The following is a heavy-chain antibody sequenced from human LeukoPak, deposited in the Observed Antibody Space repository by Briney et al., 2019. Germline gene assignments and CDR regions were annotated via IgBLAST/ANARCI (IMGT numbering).Heavy chain of an antibody. CDR3: ATEGYSGYDSVY. V-gene: IGHV3-66*02. CDR1: GFTLSSNY. J-gene: IGHJ4*02. Sequence: GGSLRLSCTASGFTLSSNYMSWVRQAPGKGLEWVSVIYSGGSTYYADSVKGRFTISRDNSKNTLYLQMNSLRAEDTAVYYCATEGYSGYDSVYWGQGTLVTVSS. CDR2: IYSGGST. D-gene: IGHD5-12*01.